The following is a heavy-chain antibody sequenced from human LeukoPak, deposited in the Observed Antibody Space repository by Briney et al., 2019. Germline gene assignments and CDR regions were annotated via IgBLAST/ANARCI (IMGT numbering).Heavy chain of an antibody. CDR1: GGSISSSSYY. D-gene: IGHD5-18*01. CDR2: IYYSGST. Sequence: SETLSLTCTVSGGSISSSSYYWGWIRQPPGKGLEWIGSIYYSGSTYYNPSLKSRVTISVDTSKNQFSLKLSSVTAADTAVYYCAKSGGYSYGFYYYYMDVWGKGTTVTVSS. CDR3: AKSGGYSYGFYYYYMDV. J-gene: IGHJ6*03. V-gene: IGHV4-39*07.